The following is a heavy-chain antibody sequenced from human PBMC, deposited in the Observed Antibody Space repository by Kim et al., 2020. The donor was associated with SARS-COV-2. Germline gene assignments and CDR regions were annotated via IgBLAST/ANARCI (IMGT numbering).Heavy chain of an antibody. CDR2: VYYTGST. V-gene: IGHV4-59*01. J-gene: IGHJ6*02. D-gene: IGHD2-15*01. Sequence: SETLSLTCTVSGGSISSYYWTWIRQPPGKRLEWIGYVYYTGSTNYNPSLKSRVTISVDTSKNQFSLKLSSVTAADTAVYYCARHYCTGGSCYHYYGMDIWGEETTVAVSS. CDR3: ARHYCTGGSCYHYYGMDI. CDR1: GGSISSYY.